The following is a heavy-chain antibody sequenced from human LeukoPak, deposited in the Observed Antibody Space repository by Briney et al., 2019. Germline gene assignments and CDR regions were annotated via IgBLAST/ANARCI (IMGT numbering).Heavy chain of an antibody. V-gene: IGHV4-30-4*08. CDR3: ARNPYYYDSSGHFDL. D-gene: IGHD3-22*01. J-gene: IGHJ2*01. Sequence: SQTLSLTCTVSGGSISSGDYYWSWIRQPPGKGLEWIGYIYYSGSTYYNPSLKSRVTISVDTSKNQFSLKLSSVTAADTAVYYCARNPYYYDSSGHFDLWGRGTLVTVSS. CDR2: IYYSGST. CDR1: GGSISSGDYY.